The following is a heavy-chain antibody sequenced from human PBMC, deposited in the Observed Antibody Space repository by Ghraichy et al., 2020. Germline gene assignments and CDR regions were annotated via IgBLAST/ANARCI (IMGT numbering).Heavy chain of an antibody. J-gene: IGHJ4*02. CDR3: AKKFGAGSGYYYVGPAADY. Sequence: SLNISCAASGFTFSDHGMYWVRQAPGKGLEWVALISHDGFNRYYAESVEGRFTISRDNSKNTLYLQMSSLRPEDTAVYLCAKKFGAGSGYYYVGPAADYWGQGTLVTVSS. CDR1: GFTFSDHG. CDR2: ISHDGFNR. D-gene: IGHD3-22*01. V-gene: IGHV3-30*18.